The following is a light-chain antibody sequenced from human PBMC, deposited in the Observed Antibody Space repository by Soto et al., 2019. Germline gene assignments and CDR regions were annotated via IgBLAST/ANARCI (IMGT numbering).Light chain of an antibody. CDR2: GAS. V-gene: IGKV3-20*01. Sequence: EIVLTQSPDTLSLSPGEEATLSCRTSESISNNYLAWYQQKAGQAPRLLIYGASCRATGIPDRFSGSGSGTDFTLTISRREPEDVAVFYCQQYGTSPTWTFGQGTNVEVK. J-gene: IGKJ1*01. CDR3: QQYGTSPTWT. CDR1: ESISNNY.